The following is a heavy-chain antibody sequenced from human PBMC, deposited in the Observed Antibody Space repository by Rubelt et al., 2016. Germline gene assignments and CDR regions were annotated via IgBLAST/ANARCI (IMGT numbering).Heavy chain of an antibody. D-gene: IGHD1-14*01. CDR1: GFSFGSHW. Sequence: GGSLRLSCVGSGFSFGSHWMSWVRQAPGKGLEWLAVISLHGTNTYYANSVKGRFTISRDDSKNTVYLQMNSLRVEDTAVYYCVPPPELADGDTWGQGTLVTVSS. J-gene: IGHJ4*02. CDR2: ISLHGTNT. CDR3: VPPPELADGDT. V-gene: IGHV3-30*03.